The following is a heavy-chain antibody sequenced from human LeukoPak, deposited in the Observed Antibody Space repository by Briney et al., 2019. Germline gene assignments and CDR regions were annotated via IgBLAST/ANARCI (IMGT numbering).Heavy chain of an antibody. Sequence: SETLSLTCTVSGGSISSYYWSWIRQPPGKGLEWIGYIYYSGSTNYNPSLKSRVTISVDTSKNQFSLKLSSVTAADTAVYYCARDRMVRGYFDYWGQGTLVTVSS. CDR2: IYYSGST. CDR3: ARDRMVRGYFDY. CDR1: GGSISSYY. J-gene: IGHJ4*02. D-gene: IGHD3-10*01. V-gene: IGHV4-59*01.